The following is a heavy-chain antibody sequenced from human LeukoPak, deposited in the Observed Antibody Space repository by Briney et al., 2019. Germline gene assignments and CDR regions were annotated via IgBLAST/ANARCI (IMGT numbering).Heavy chain of an antibody. D-gene: IGHD3-3*01. Sequence: PETLSLTCTVSGGSIYSYYWSWIRQPPGKGLEWIGYIYYSGSTNYNPSLKSRVTISVDTSKNQFSLKLSSVAAADTAMYYCASFNFNWYFDLWGRGTLVTVSS. CDR1: GGSIYSYY. J-gene: IGHJ2*01. V-gene: IGHV4-59*01. CDR3: ASFNFNWYFDL. CDR2: IYYSGST.